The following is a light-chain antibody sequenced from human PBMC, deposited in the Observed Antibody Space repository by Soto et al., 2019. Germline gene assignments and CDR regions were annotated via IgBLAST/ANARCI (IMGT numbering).Light chain of an antibody. CDR3: QQYNNWPPWT. J-gene: IGKJ1*01. CDR1: QSVSSY. Sequence: EIVLTQSPATLSLSPGERATLSCRASQSVSSYLGWYQQKPGQAPRLLISDVSKRATGIPARFSGSGSGTDFTLTISSLEPEDVAVYYCQQYNNWPPWTFGQGTKVEIK. V-gene: IGKV3-11*01. CDR2: DVS.